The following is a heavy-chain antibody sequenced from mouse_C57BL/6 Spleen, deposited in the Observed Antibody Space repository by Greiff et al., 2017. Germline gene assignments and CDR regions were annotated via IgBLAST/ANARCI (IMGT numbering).Heavy chain of an antibody. D-gene: IGHD1-1*01. Sequence: VKLVESGPELVKPGASVKISCKASGYAFSSSWMNWVKQRPGKGLEWIGRIYPGDGDTNYNGKFKGKATLTADKSSSTAYMQLSSLTSEDSAVYFCARRGYYGSSSVFDYWGQGTTLTVSS. V-gene: IGHV1-82*01. CDR2: IYPGDGDT. J-gene: IGHJ2*01. CDR1: GYAFSSSW. CDR3: ARRGYYGSSSVFDY.